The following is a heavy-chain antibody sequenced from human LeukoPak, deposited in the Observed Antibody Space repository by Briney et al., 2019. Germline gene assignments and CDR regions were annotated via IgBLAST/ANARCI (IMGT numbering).Heavy chain of an antibody. D-gene: IGHD2-2*02. Sequence: PGGSLRLSCAASGFTFSSYAMSWVRQAPGKGLEWVSAISGSGGSTYYADSVKGRFTISRDNSKNTLYLQMNSLRAEDTAVYYCARRYCSSTSCYIGRWYFDYWGQGTLVTVSS. CDR1: GFTFSSYA. CDR2: ISGSGGST. J-gene: IGHJ4*02. CDR3: ARRYCSSTSCYIGRWYFDY. V-gene: IGHV3-23*01.